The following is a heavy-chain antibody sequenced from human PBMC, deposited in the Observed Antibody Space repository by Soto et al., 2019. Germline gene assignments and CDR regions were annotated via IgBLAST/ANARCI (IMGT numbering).Heavy chain of an antibody. D-gene: IGHD4-17*01. CDR3: ARDPMTTGTVWFAP. CDR1: GYTFTTYV. CDR2: INAGNGNT. V-gene: IGHV1-3*05. Sequence: QAQLVQSGAEEKKPGASVRVSCKSSGYTFTTYVLHWVRQAPGQRLEWMGWINAGNGNTRYSQKFQDRVTITRDTSASISYMELSSLTSEDTAVYYCARDPMTTGTVWFAPWGQGTLVTVSS. J-gene: IGHJ5*02.